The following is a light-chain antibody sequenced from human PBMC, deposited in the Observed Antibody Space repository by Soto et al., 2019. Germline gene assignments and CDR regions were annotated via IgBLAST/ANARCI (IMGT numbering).Light chain of an antibody. CDR1: TGAVTSGHY. CDR2: NTN. Sequence: QSVVTQEPSLTVSPGGTVTLTCGSSTGAVTSGHYPYWFQQKPGQAPRTLIYNTNNRHFWTPARFSGSLLGGKAALTLSGAQPEDEAEYYCLITYSGARMFGGGTKLTVL. CDR3: LITYSGARM. J-gene: IGLJ3*02. V-gene: IGLV7-46*01.